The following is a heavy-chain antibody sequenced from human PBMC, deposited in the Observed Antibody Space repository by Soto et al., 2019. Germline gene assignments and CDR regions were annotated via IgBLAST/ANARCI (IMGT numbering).Heavy chain of an antibody. J-gene: IGHJ4*02. D-gene: IGHD3-9*01. CDR3: ATETNAYEINY. CDR2: ISYDGNTQ. V-gene: IGHV3-30-3*01. Sequence: PGGSLRLSCAASGFIFSGYAMHWVRQAPGKGLEWVAVISYDGNTQYYADSVRGRFTVSRDNSNNMLYVQMDNLRDDDTAMYYSATETNAYEINYWRQETLVTVSS. CDR1: GFIFSGYA.